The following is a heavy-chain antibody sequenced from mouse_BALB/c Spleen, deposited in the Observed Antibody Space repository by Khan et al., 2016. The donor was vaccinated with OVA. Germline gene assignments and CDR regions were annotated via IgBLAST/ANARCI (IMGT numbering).Heavy chain of an antibody. V-gene: IGHV3-1*02. CDR3: SIFDYDGIDH. CDR2: MHFSGRT. D-gene: IGHD2-4*01. J-gene: IGHJ2*01. Sequence: EVQLQESGPDLVEPSQSLSLTCTVTGFSITSDYSWHWIRQFPGNKLEWLGYMHFSGRTNYNPSLKSRISITRDSSRNQFFLQLNSVTTEDSATYYCSIFDYDGIDHWGQGTTLTVSS. CDR1: GFSITSDYS.